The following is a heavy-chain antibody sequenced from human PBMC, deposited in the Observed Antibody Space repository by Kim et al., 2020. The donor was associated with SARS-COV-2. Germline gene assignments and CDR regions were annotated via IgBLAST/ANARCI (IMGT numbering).Heavy chain of an antibody. Sequence: ASVKVSCKASGYTFTSYAMHWVRQAPGQRLEWMGWINAGNGNTKYSQKFQGRVTITRDTSASTAYMELSSLSSEDTAVYYCARSSVDTAMVVWGQGTLVTVSS. J-gene: IGHJ4*02. CDR2: INAGNGNT. CDR1: GYTFTSYA. D-gene: IGHD5-18*01. CDR3: ARSSVDTAMVV. V-gene: IGHV1-3*01.